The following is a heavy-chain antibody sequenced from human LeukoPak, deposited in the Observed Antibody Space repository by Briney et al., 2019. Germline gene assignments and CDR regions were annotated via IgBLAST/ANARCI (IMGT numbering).Heavy chain of an antibody. D-gene: IGHD6-19*01. Sequence: PSETLSLTCAVSGGSISSSNWWSWVRPPPGKGLEWIGEIYHSGSTNYNPSLKSRVTISVDTSKTQFSLKLTSVTAADTAVYYCARETSLMGYSGGLGFNYWGQGTLVTVAS. CDR1: GGSISSSNW. CDR3: ARETSLMGYSGGLGFNY. J-gene: IGHJ4*02. CDR2: IYHSGST. V-gene: IGHV4-4*02.